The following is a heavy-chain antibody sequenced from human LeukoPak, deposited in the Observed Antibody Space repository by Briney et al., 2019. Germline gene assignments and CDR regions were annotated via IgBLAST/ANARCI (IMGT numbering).Heavy chain of an antibody. Sequence: SETLSLTCTVSGGSISSSSYYWGWIRQPPGKGLEWIGSIYYSGSTYYNPSLKSRVTISVDTSKNQFSLKLSSVTAADTAVYYCASACCSSTSCPTYYYMDVWGKGTTVTVSS. CDR2: IYYSGST. CDR3: ASACCSSTSCPTYYYMDV. J-gene: IGHJ6*03. CDR1: GGSISSSSYY. D-gene: IGHD2-2*01. V-gene: IGHV4-39*07.